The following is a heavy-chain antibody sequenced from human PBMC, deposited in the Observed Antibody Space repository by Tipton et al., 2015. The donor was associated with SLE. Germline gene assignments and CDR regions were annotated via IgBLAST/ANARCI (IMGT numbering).Heavy chain of an antibody. V-gene: IGHV3-30-3*01. CDR2: ISYDGSNK. CDR1: GFTFSSYA. J-gene: IGHJ4*02. Sequence: RSLRLSCAASGFTFSSYAMHWVRQAPGKGLEWVAVISYDGSNKYYADSVKGRFTISRDNSKNTLYLQMNSLRAEDTAVYYCAREISDYAFFDYWGQGTLVTVSS. CDR3: AREISDYAFFDY. D-gene: IGHD4-17*01.